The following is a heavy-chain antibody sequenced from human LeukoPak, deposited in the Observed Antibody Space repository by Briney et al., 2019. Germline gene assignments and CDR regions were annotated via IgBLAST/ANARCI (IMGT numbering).Heavy chain of an antibody. CDR3: ARDLRYCSSTSCYYYYMDV. CDR2: ISAYSGNT. CDR1: GYTFTSYG. V-gene: IGHV1-18*01. Sequence: GASVKVSCKASGYTFTSYGISWVRQAPGQGLEWMGWISAYSGNTNYAQKLQGRVTMTTDTSTSTAYMELRSLRSDDTAVYYCARDLRYCSSTSCYYYYMDVWGKGTTVTVSS. D-gene: IGHD2-2*01. J-gene: IGHJ6*03.